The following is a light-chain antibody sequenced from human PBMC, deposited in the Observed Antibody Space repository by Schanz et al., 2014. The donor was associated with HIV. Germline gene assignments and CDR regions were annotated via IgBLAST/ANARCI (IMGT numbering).Light chain of an antibody. Sequence: QSVLTQPPSASGTPGQKVTISCSGSSSNIGSNYVYWYQQLPGTAPKLLIYNTYHRPSGVPDRFSGSNSGSSASLAISGLQSEDEADYYCATWADSLNGWVFGGGTKLTVL. CDR1: SSNIGSNY. V-gene: IGLV1-44*01. CDR2: NTY. CDR3: ATWADSLNGWV. J-gene: IGLJ3*02.